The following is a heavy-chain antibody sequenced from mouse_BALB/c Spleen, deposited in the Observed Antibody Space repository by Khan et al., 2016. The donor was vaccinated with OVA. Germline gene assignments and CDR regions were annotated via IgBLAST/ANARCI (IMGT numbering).Heavy chain of an antibody. J-gene: IGHJ4*01. CDR2: INSGGST. Sequence: VVESGGGLVKPGGSLKLPCAASGFTFSSYAVSWIRQTPEKRLEWVASINSGGSTYYPDSVKGRFTISRDDARNILYLQMSSLRSEDTAMYYCTRLVDYWGQGTSVTVSS. CDR1: GFTFSSYA. CDR3: TRLVDY. V-gene: IGHV5-6-5*01.